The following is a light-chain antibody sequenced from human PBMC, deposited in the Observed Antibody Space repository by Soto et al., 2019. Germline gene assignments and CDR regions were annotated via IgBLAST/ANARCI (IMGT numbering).Light chain of an antibody. CDR1: QSIGNW. V-gene: IGKV1-5*03. CDR2: KAS. J-gene: IGKJ2*01. Sequence: DIQMTQSPSTLSAFIGDRVTMTCRASQSIGNWLAWHQQRPGKAPKLLIYKASNLETGVPSRFSGSGSGTEFTLTISSLQPDDFATYYCQQYNSYPMFTFGQGTKVDIK. CDR3: QQYNSYPMFT.